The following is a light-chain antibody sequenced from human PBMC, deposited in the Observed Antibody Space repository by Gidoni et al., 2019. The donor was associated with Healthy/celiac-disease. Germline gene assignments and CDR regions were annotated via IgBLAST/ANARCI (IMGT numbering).Light chain of an antibody. V-gene: IGKV3-11*01. CDR1: QSVSSY. J-gene: IGKJ1*01. Sequence: EIVLTQSPATLSVSPGERATLSCRASQSVSSYLAWYHQKPGQAPRLLIYDASNRATGIPARFSGSGSGTDFTLTISSLEPEDFAVYYCQQRSNWPRTFVQGTKVEIK. CDR2: DAS. CDR3: QQRSNWPRT.